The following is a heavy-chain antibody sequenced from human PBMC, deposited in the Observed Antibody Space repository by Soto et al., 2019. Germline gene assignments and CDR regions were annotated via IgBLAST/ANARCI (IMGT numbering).Heavy chain of an antibody. D-gene: IGHD3-22*01. CDR3: ARYPTSEDYYDSSGLVY. CDR1: GGSISSGDYY. Sequence: PSETLSLTCTVSGGSISSGDYYWSWIRQPPGKSLEWIGYIYYSGSTYYNPSLKSRVTISVDTSKNQFSLKLSSVTAADTAVYYCARYPTSEDYYDSSGLVYWGQGTLVTVSS. J-gene: IGHJ4*02. V-gene: IGHV4-30-4*01. CDR2: IYYSGST.